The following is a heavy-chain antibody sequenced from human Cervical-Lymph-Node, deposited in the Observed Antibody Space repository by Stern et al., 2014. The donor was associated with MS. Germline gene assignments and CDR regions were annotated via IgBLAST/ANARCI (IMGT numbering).Heavy chain of an antibody. CDR1: GFTFSGYA. D-gene: IGHD6-13*01. CDR3: ARDDRTSWYGGMPH. J-gene: IGHJ4*02. CDR2: SWSDGTKE. Sequence: VQLVESGGGAVQPGRSMRLSCATSGFTFSGYAMYWVRQAPGKGLAWVAISWSDGTKEDYADSVKGRFTISRDNSKNTLYLQMTSLRAEDTAVYYCARDDRTSWYGGMPHWGQGTLVTVSS. V-gene: IGHV3-33*01.